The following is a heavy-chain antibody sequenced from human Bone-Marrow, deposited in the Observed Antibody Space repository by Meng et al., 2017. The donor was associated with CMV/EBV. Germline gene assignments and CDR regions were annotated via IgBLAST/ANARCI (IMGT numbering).Heavy chain of an antibody. CDR2: ISWDGGST. D-gene: IGHD4-11*01. CDR3: ARGVYSNYDS. Sequence: GGSLRLSCAASGFTFDDYAMHWVRQAPGKGLEWVSLISWDGGSTYYADSVKGRFTISRDNSKNSLYLQMNSLRAEDTALYYCARGVYSNYDSWGQGTLVTVSS. V-gene: IGHV3-43D*03. J-gene: IGHJ1*01. CDR1: GFTFDDYA.